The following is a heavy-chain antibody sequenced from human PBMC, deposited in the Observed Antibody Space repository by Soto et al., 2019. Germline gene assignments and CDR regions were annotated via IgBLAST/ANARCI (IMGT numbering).Heavy chain of an antibody. D-gene: IGHD1-26*01. CDR3: ARDSGSLYPWFDP. J-gene: IGHJ5*02. CDR2: ISSSGSTI. Sequence: GGSLRLSCAASGFTFSSYEMNWVRQAPGKGLEWVSYISSSGSTIYYADSVKGRFTISRDNAKNSLYLQMNGLRAEDTAVYYCARDSGSLYPWFDPWGQGTLVTVSS. CDR1: GFTFSSYE. V-gene: IGHV3-48*03.